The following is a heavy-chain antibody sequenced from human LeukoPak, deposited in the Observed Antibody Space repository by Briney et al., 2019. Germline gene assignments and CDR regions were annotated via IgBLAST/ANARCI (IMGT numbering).Heavy chain of an antibody. CDR2: INPSGGST. Sequence: ASVKVSCKASGYTFTSYYMHWVRQAPGQGLEWMGIINPSGGSTSYAQKFQGRVTMTRDTSTSTVYMELSSLRSEDTAVYYCARVRVVAATGNAFDIWGQGTMVTVSS. CDR3: ARVRVVAATGNAFDI. D-gene: IGHD2-15*01. V-gene: IGHV1-46*01. J-gene: IGHJ3*02. CDR1: GYTFTSYY.